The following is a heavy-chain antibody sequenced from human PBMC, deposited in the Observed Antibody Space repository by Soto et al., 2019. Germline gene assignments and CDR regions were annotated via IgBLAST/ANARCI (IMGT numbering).Heavy chain of an antibody. J-gene: IGHJ6*02. CDR1: GDSISSGGYY. V-gene: IGHV4-31*03. CDR2: IYYSGST. Sequence: SETLSLTCTVSGDSISSGGYYWSWIRQHPGKGLEWIGYIYYSGSTYYNPSLKSRVTISVDTSKNQFSLKLGSVTAADTAVYYCARDSSGYYNYYYYYGMDVWGQGTTVTVSS. CDR3: ARDSSGYYNYYYYYGMDV. D-gene: IGHD3-22*01.